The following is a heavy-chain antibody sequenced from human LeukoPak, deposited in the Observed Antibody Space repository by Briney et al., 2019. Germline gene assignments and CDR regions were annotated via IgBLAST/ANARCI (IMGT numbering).Heavy chain of an antibody. J-gene: IGHJ4*02. Sequence: SETLSLTCTVSGGSISSSSYYWNWIRQPPGKGLEWIGYIYYSGSTNYNPSLKSRVTISVDTSKNQFSLKLRSVTAADTAVYYCAREGVTMIDYWGQGTLVTVSS. CDR1: GGSISSSSYY. CDR2: IYYSGST. CDR3: AREGVTMIDY. D-gene: IGHD4-11*01. V-gene: IGHV4-61*01.